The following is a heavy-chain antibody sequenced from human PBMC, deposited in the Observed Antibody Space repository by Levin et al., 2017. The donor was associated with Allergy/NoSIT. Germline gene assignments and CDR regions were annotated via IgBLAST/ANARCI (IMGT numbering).Heavy chain of an antibody. CDR1: GGSISGSNYY. CDR2: VYYTGST. V-gene: IGHV4-39*01. CDR3: AALNPTTVWGFFDF. J-gene: IGHJ4*02. Sequence: GSLRLSCTVSGGSISGSNYYWGWVRQPPGRGLEWFAYVYYTGSTYYNPSLKSRVTISVDTSKNQFSLKLSSVTAADTAVYYCAALNPTTVWGFFDFWGQGSLVTVSS. D-gene: IGHD3-16*01.